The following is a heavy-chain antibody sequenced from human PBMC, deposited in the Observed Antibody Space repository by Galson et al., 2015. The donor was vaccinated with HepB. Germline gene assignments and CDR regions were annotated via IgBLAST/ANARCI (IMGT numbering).Heavy chain of an antibody. CDR1: GFTFSSYA. D-gene: IGHD3-22*01. V-gene: IGHV3-23*01. CDR2: ISGSGGST. CDR3: AKDTRKYYDDSSGYYGDY. J-gene: IGHJ4*02. Sequence: SLRLSCAASGFTFSSYAMSWVRQAPGKGLEWVSAISGSGGSTYYADSVKGRFTISRDNSKNTLYLQMNSLRAEDTAVYYCAKDTRKYYDDSSGYYGDYWGQRTLVTVSS.